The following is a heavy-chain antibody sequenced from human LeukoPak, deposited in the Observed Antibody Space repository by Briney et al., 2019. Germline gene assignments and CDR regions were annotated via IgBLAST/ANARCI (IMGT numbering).Heavy chain of an antibody. Sequence: SETLSLTCTVSGGSISSHYWSWIRQPPGKGLEWIGYIYYSGSTNYNPSLKSRVTISVDTSKNQLSLKLSSVTAADTAVYYCARRAARWYFDLWGRGTLVTVSS. CDR2: IYYSGST. V-gene: IGHV4-59*11. CDR1: GGSISSHY. J-gene: IGHJ2*01. CDR3: ARRAARWYFDL. D-gene: IGHD6-13*01.